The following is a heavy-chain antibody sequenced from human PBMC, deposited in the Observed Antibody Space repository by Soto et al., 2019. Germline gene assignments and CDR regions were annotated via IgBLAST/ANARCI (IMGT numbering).Heavy chain of an antibody. Sequence: LRLSCAASGLTFSRYTMSWVRQAPGKGLEWVSGISGSGSSTYNADSVKGRFTISRDNSKNTLSLQMNSLRAEDTAVYYCAKGGDGYSYYFDCWGQGTLVTVSS. D-gene: IGHD2-15*01. CDR1: GLTFSRYT. CDR3: AKGGDGYSYYFDC. V-gene: IGHV3-23*01. J-gene: IGHJ4*02. CDR2: ISGSGSST.